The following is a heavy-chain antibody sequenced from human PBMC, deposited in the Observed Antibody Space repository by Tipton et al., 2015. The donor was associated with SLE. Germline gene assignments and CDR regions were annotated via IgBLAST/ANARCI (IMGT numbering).Heavy chain of an antibody. CDR3: ARFHLKSYYEFDS. J-gene: IGHJ5*01. D-gene: IGHD1-26*01. V-gene: IGHV4-59*11. Sequence: LRLSCSVSGVSLRTHYWSWIRQAPGKGLEWIVYTYNNDRTKYNPSLQSRVTVSVDTSENQLSLKLTSVTAADTAVYYCARFHLKSYYEFDSWGQGTLVTVSS. CDR1: GVSLRTHY. CDR2: TYNNDRT.